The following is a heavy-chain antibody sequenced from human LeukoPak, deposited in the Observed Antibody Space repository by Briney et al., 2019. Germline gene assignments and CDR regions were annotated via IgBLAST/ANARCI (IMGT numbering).Heavy chain of an antibody. CDR3: ARGPSRRWFDP. Sequence: SETLSLTCTVSGGSISSSSYYWGWIRQPPGKGPEWIGSIYYSGSTYYNPSLKSRVTISVDTSKNQFSLKLRSVTAADTAVYYCARGPSRRWFDPWGQGTLVTVSS. V-gene: IGHV4-39*07. CDR2: IYYSGST. CDR1: GGSISSSSYY. D-gene: IGHD1-14*01. J-gene: IGHJ5*02.